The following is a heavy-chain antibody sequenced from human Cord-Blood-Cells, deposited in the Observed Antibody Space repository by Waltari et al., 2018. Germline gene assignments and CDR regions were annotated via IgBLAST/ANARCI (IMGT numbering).Heavy chain of an antibody. CDR3: ARQDRGYSSSWANAFDI. V-gene: IGHV4-34*01. J-gene: IGHJ3*02. CDR1: GGSFSGYY. D-gene: IGHD6-13*01. Sequence: QVQLQQWGAGLLKPSDTLSLTCAVYGGSFSGYYWSWIRQPPGKGLEWIGEINHSGSTNYNPSLKSRVTISVDTSKNQFSLKLSSVTAADTAVYYCARQDRGYSSSWANAFDIWGQGTMVTVSS. CDR2: INHSGST.